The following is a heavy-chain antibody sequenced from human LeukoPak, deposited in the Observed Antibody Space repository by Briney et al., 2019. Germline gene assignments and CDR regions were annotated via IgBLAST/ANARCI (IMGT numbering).Heavy chain of an antibody. CDR2: LYDSGST. Sequence: SETLSLTCTVSGGSISSSDYYWDWIRQPPGKGLEWIGNLYDSGSTYYNPSLQSRVTISIDTSSNQFSLKLSSVTAADTALYYCARHTRPGYSGYENVFDIWGQGTMVTVSS. V-gene: IGHV4-39*01. CDR3: ARHTRPGYSGYENVFDI. CDR1: GGSISSSDYY. J-gene: IGHJ3*02. D-gene: IGHD5-12*01.